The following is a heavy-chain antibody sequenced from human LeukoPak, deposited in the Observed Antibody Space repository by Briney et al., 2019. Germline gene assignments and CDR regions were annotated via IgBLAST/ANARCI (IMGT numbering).Heavy chain of an antibody. J-gene: IGHJ4*02. CDR3: ATGGVGATSPLFIDY. CDR1: GFTFSSYS. D-gene: IGHD1-26*01. Sequence: GGSLRLSCAASGFTFSSYSMNWVRQAPGEGLEWVSFISSSSSYIYYADSLKGPFTISRDNAKNSLFLQMNSLRAEDTAVYYCATGGVGATSPLFIDYWGQGTLVTVSS. CDR2: ISSSSSYI. V-gene: IGHV3-21*01.